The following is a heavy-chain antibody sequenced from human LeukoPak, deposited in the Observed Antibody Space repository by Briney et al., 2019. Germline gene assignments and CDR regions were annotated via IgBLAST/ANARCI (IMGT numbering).Heavy chain of an antibody. CDR2: INPNSGGT. CDR1: GYTFTGYY. CDR3: ASEGYYDSSAQGY. V-gene: IGHV1-2*02. J-gene: IGHJ4*02. D-gene: IGHD3-22*01. Sequence: ASVKVSCKASGYTFTGYYMHWVRQAPGQGLEWMGWINPNSGGTNYAQKFQGRVTMTRDTSNSTAYMELSRLRSDDTAVYYCASEGYYDSSAQGYWGQGTLVTVSS.